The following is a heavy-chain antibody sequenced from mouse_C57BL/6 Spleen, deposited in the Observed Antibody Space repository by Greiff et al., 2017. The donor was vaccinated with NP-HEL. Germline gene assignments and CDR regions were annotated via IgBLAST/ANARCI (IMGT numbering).Heavy chain of an antibody. CDR2: INPNYGTT. CDR1: GYSFTDYN. V-gene: IGHV1-39*01. J-gene: IGHJ4*01. D-gene: IGHD2-1*01. Sequence: VQLQQSGPELVKPGASVKISCKASGYSFTDYNMNWVKQSHGKSLEWIGVINPNYGTTSYNQKFKGKATLTVDQSSSTAYMQLNSLTSEDSAVYYCATRRGNYVNYYAMDYWGQGTSVTVSS. CDR3: ATRRGNYVNYYAMDY.